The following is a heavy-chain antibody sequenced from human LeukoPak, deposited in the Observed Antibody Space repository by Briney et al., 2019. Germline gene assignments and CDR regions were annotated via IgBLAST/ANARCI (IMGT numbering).Heavy chain of an antibody. CDR1: GGSFSGYY. Sequence: SETLSLTCAVYGGSFSGYYWSWIRQPPGKGLEWIGEINHSGSTNYNPSLKSRVTISVDTSKNQFSLKLSSVTAADTAVYYCARQTYYDFWSGYPPEYGMDVWGQGTTVTVSS. J-gene: IGHJ6*02. V-gene: IGHV4-34*01. D-gene: IGHD3-3*01. CDR3: ARQTYYDFWSGYPPEYGMDV. CDR2: INHSGST.